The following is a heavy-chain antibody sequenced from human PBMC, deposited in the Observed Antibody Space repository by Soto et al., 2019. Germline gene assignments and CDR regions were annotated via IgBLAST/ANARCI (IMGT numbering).Heavy chain of an antibody. J-gene: IGHJ6*02. Sequence: PSETLSLTCTVSGGSISSGGYYWSWIRQHPGKGLERIGYIYYSGSTYYNPSLKSRVTISVDTSKNQFSLKLSSVTAADTAVYYCARDKAYYYDSSGYNYYGMDVWGQGTTVTV. CDR2: IYYSGST. V-gene: IGHV4-31*03. CDR3: ARDKAYYYDSSGYNYYGMDV. CDR1: GGSISSGGYY. D-gene: IGHD3-22*01.